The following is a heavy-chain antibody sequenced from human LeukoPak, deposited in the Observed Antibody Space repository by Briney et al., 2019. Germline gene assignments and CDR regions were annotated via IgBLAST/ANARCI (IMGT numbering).Heavy chain of an antibody. Sequence: GGSLRLSCAASGFTFSNYAMTWVRQAPGKGLEWVSSLSSRSRYIYYADSLKGRFTISRDNVKNSLYLQMNSLRAEDTALYYCAKDIGWGDYGDSFDYWGQGTLVTVSS. D-gene: IGHD4-17*01. J-gene: IGHJ4*02. V-gene: IGHV3-21*04. CDR3: AKDIGWGDYGDSFDY. CDR2: LSSRSRYI. CDR1: GFTFSNYA.